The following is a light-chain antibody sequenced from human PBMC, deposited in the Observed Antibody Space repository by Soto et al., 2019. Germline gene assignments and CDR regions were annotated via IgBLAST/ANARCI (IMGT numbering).Light chain of an antibody. CDR1: SSDVGGYNY. CDR3: QSYDSSLTNAV. V-gene: IGLV2-11*01. CDR2: DVS. J-gene: IGLJ2*01. Sequence: QSVLTQPRSVSGSPGQSVTISCTGTSSDVGGYNYVSWYQQHPGKAPKLMIYDVSKRPSGVPDRFSGSKSGNTASLTISGLQAEDEADYYCQSYDSSLTNAVFGGGTKVTVL.